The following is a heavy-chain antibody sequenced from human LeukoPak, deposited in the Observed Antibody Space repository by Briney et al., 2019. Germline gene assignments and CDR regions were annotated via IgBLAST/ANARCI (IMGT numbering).Heavy chain of an antibody. J-gene: IGHJ6*03. D-gene: IGHD4-11*01. CDR1: GYTFTGYY. CDR3: ARETVYYYYMDV. V-gene: IGHV1-2*02. CDR2: INPNSGDT. Sequence: ASVKVSCKASGYTFTGYYMHWVRQAPGQGLEWMGWINPNSGDTNYAQKFQGRVTMTRDTSISTAYMELSRLRSDDTAVYYCARETVYYYYMDVWGKGTTVTISS.